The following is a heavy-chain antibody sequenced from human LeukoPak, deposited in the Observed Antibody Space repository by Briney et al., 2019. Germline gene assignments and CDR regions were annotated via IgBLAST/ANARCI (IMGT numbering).Heavy chain of an antibody. CDR1: GDSVSSNSAA. D-gene: IGHD2-2*01. CDR3: ARRYCSSTSCLLSWFDP. Sequence: SQTLSLTCAISGDSVSSNSAAWNWIRQSPSRGLEWLGRTYYRSKWYNDYAVSVKSRITINPDTSKNQFSLQLNSVTAADTAVYYCARRYCSSTSCLLSWFDPWGQGTLVTVSS. V-gene: IGHV6-1*01. J-gene: IGHJ5*02. CDR2: TYYRSKWYN.